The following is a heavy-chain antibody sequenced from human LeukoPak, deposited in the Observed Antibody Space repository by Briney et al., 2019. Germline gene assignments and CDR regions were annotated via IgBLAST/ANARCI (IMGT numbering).Heavy chain of an antibody. CDR3: ARDQYDSVWGSYRPYFDY. D-gene: IGHD3-16*02. V-gene: IGHV1-18*04. J-gene: IGHJ4*02. CDR1: GYTFTSYG. CDR2: ITPYTGNT. Sequence: SVKVSCKASGYTFTSYGISWVRQAPGQGLEWMGSITPYTGNTKYAERFQDRVIMTTDTSTRTAYMELRSLRSDDTAVFYCARDQYDSVWGSYRPYFDYWGQGTLVTVSS.